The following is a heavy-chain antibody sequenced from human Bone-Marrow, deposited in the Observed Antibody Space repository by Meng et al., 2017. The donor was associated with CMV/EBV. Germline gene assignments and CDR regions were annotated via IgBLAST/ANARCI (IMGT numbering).Heavy chain of an antibody. CDR2: ISSSSSYI. CDR3: ARFYYDILTGYYNDY. CDR1: GFIFSSYW. V-gene: IGHV3-21*01. D-gene: IGHD3-9*01. J-gene: IGHJ4*02. Sequence: GGSLRLSCAASGFIFSSYWMSWVRQAPGKGLEWVSSISSSSSYIYYADSVKGRFAISRDNAKNSLYLQMNSLRAEDTAVYYCARFYYDILTGYYNDYWGQGTRVTVSS.